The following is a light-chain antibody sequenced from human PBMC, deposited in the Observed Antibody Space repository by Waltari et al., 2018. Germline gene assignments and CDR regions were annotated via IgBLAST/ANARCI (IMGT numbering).Light chain of an antibody. Sequence: EIVSTQSPPSLSLSPRDRDTLSCRASQSVGSTLAWYQQRPGQAPRLLIYDASSRATGIPDRFSGSGSGTDFSLTISRLGPEDFAVYYCQKYGTRPATFGQGTKVEVK. CDR1: QSVGST. J-gene: IGKJ1*01. CDR2: DAS. CDR3: QKYGTRPAT. V-gene: IGKV3-20*01.